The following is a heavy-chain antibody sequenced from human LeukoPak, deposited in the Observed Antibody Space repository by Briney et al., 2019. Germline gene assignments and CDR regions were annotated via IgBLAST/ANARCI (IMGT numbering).Heavy chain of an antibody. D-gene: IGHD2-2*01. Sequence: GGSLRLSCAASGFTFSSYWMSWVRQAPGKGLEWVANIKQDGSEKYCVDSVKGRFTISRDNAKNSLYLQMNSLRAEDTAVYYCARERGYCSSTSCYLTGWFDPWGQGTLVTVSS. CDR3: ARERGYCSSTSCYLTGWFDP. CDR2: IKQDGSEK. CDR1: GFTFSSYW. V-gene: IGHV3-7*01. J-gene: IGHJ5*02.